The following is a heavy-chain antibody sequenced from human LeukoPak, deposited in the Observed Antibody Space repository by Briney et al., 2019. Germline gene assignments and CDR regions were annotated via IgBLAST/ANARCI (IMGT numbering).Heavy chain of an antibody. J-gene: IGHJ3*02. Sequence: SETLSLTCTVSGGSISSYYWSWIRQPPGKGLEWIGYIYYSGSTNYNPSLKSRVTISVDTSKNQFSLKLSSVTAADTAVYYCARLPDSSSTDAFDIWGQGTMVTVSS. D-gene: IGHD6-6*01. CDR3: ARLPDSSSTDAFDI. CDR2: IYYSGST. V-gene: IGHV4-59*08. CDR1: GGSISSYY.